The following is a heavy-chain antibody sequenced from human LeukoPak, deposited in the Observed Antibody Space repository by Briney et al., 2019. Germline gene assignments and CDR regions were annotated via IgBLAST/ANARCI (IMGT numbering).Heavy chain of an antibody. CDR3: ARGGRRFDY. CDR1: GGSTSTYY. Sequence: PSETLSLTCTVSGGSTSTYYWGWIRQPPGEGLEWIGYVSSNEGTNYNPSLKSRVTILVDTSKNQFSLHLYSVTAADTAVYYCARGGRRFDYWGQGTLVTVSS. V-gene: IGHV4-59*01. J-gene: IGHJ4*02. CDR2: VSSNEGT.